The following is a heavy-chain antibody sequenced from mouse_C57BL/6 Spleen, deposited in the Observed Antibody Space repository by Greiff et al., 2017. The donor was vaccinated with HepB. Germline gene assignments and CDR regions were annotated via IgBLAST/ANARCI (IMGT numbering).Heavy chain of an antibody. D-gene: IGHD2-4*01. V-gene: IGHV2-5*01. CDR1: GFSFTSYG. J-gene: IGHJ4*01. CDR3: AKNDDFTSAMDY. Sequence: QVQLQQSGPGLVQPSQSLSITCTASGFSFTSYGVHWVRQSPGQGLEWLGVIWRGGSTDYNAAFMSRLSITKDNSESQVFFKMNSLQADDTAIYYCAKNDDFTSAMDYWGQGTSVTVSS. CDR2: IWRGGST.